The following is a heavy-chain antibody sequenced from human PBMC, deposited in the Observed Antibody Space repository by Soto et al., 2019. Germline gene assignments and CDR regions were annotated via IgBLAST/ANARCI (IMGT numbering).Heavy chain of an antibody. CDR1: GYSFTTYW. V-gene: IGHV5-51*01. D-gene: IGHD6-19*01. J-gene: IGHJ6*02. CDR2: IYPGDSDT. CDR3: ARSSSSHYYFYGMDV. Sequence: GESLKISCKGSGYSFTTYWIGWVRQMPGKGLEWMGIIYPGDSDTRYSPSFQGQVTISADKSISTAYLQWSSLKASDTAMYYCARSSSSHYYFYGMDVWGQGTTVTVFS.